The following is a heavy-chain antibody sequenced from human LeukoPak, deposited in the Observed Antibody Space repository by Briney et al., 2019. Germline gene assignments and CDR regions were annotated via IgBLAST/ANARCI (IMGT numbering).Heavy chain of an antibody. Sequence: SVKVSCKASGGTFSSYAISWVRQAPGQGLEWMGGIIPIFGTANYAQKFQGRVTITTDESTSTAYMELSSLRSEDTAVYYCARVMGFLEWSYYYYYMDVWGKGTTVTVSS. D-gene: IGHD3-3*01. V-gene: IGHV1-69*05. CDR2: IIPIFGTA. CDR1: GGTFSSYA. J-gene: IGHJ6*03. CDR3: ARVMGFLEWSYYYYYMDV.